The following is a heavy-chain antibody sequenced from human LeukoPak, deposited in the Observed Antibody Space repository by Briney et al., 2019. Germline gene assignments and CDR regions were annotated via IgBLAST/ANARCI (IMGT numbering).Heavy chain of an antibody. CDR2: MEPNSGNT. CDR3: ARSYYGSGSADY. V-gene: IGHV1-8*03. Sequence: GASVKVSCKASGYTFTSYDINWVRQATGQGLEWMGWMEPNSGNTGYAQKFQGRVTITRNTSISTAYMELSSLRSEDTAVYYCARSYYGSGSADYWGQGTLVTVSS. CDR1: GYTFTSYD. D-gene: IGHD3-10*01. J-gene: IGHJ4*02.